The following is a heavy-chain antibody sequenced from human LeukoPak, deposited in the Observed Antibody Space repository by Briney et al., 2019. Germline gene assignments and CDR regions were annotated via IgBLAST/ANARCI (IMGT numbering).Heavy chain of an antibody. CDR2: IYTSGST. CDR3: ARGDGYNLDY. J-gene: IGHJ4*02. V-gene: IGHV4-61*02. CDR1: GGSISSGSYY. Sequence: SETLSLTCTVSGGSISSGSYYWSWIRQPAGKGLEWTGRIYTSGSTNYNPSLKSRVTISVDTSKNQFSLKLSSVTAADTAVYYCARGDGYNLDYWGQGTLVTVSS. D-gene: IGHD5-24*01.